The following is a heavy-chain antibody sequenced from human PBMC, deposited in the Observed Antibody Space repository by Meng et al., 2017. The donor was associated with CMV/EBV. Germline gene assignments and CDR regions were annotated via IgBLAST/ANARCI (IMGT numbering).Heavy chain of an antibody. Sequence: ASVKVSWKASGYTFTSYDINWVRQATGQGLEWMGWMNPNSGNTGYAQKFQGRVTMTRNTSISTAYMELSSLRSEDTAVYYCARAPSPLYCSSTSCYTGGMDVWGQGTTVTVSS. CDR1: GYTFTSYD. CDR2: MNPNSGNT. CDR3: ARAPSPLYCSSTSCYTGGMDV. J-gene: IGHJ6*02. D-gene: IGHD2-2*02. V-gene: IGHV1-8*01.